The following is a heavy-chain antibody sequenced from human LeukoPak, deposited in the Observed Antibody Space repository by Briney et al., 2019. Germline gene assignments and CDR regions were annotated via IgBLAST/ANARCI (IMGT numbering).Heavy chain of an antibody. CDR2: INQSGST. V-gene: IGHV4-34*01. J-gene: IGHJ4*02. Sequence: SETLSLTCAVYGGSFSGYYWSWIRQPPGKGLEWIGEINQSGSTNYNPSLKSRVTISVDTSKKQFSLKLSSVTAADTAVYYCVTYYFDSSGPKKNYWGQGTLVTVSS. CDR3: VTYYFDSSGPKKNY. D-gene: IGHD3-22*01. CDR1: GGSFSGYY.